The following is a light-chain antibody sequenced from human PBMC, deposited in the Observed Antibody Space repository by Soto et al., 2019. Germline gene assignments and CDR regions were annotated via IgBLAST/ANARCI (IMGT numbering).Light chain of an antibody. Sequence: DIQMTQSPSSLSSSVGDRVTITCRASQGISNYLAWYQQKPGKVPKLLIYAASTLQSGVPSRFSGSGYGTDFTLTISSLHPEDVETYYCQKCNSAPWTVGQGTKVEIK. CDR2: AAS. J-gene: IGKJ1*01. CDR1: QGISNY. V-gene: IGKV1-27*01. CDR3: QKCNSAPWT.